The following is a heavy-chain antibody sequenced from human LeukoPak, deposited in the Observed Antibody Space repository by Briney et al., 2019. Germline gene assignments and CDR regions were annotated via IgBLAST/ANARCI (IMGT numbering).Heavy chain of an antibody. CDR1: GDSISSTNFY. J-gene: IGHJ4*02. D-gene: IGHD2-15*01. CDR3: ARVGGSVFDY. Sequence: SETLSLTCTVSGDSISSTNFYWGWIRQPPGKGLEWIGSIYNTGSTYYNPSLKSRVTISVDSSKNQFSLILNSVTAADTAVYYCARVGGSVFDYWGQGTLVTVSS. V-gene: IGHV4-39*07. CDR2: IYNTGST.